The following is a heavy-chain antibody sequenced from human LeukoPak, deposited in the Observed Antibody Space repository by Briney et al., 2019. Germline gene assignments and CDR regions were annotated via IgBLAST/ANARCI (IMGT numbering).Heavy chain of an antibody. D-gene: IGHD2-2*02. CDR2: IIDSGST. CDR3: ARASPVPAAIRGAVAFEI. CDR1: GRSISTYY. J-gene: IGHJ3*02. V-gene: IGHV4-59*01. Sequence: SETLSPTRSVAGRSISTYYWSWIRQPAGEGMGWLGYIIDSGSTNHNPSLTTRVTISVESSKNQFSLKRSSVTAADTAGYYFARASPVPAAIRGAVAFEIWGQGTMVTVSS.